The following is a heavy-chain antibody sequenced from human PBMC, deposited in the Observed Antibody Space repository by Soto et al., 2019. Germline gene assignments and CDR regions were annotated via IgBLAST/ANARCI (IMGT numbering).Heavy chain of an antibody. CDR2: IKSRGAGGAI. CDR3: TTDGYFWGVVVAFHL. Sequence: EVQMVESGGGLVKPGGSLRLSCAASGFSFRDAWMHWVRQAPGKGLEWVGRIKSRGAGGAIDYAAPVKCSFTISRDASEDPLYLPINSLKTEDSAMYYCTTDGYFWGVVVAFHLWGQGTMLSVSS. CDR1: GFSFRDAW. V-gene: IGHV3-15*07. J-gene: IGHJ3*01. D-gene: IGHD2-15*01.